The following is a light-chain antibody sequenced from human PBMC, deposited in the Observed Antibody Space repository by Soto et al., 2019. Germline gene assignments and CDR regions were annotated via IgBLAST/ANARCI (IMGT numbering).Light chain of an antibody. J-gene: IGLJ1*01. Sequence: QSLLTHPPSVFAAPGQKVTISCSGSSSNIGGNSVSWYQQLPGTAPKLLIYDDNKRPSGIPDRFSGSKSGTSATLGITGFQTGDEADYYCGSWDSSLSAYVFGTGTKVTVL. CDR1: SSNIGGNS. CDR3: GSWDSSLSAYV. CDR2: DDN. V-gene: IGLV1-51*01.